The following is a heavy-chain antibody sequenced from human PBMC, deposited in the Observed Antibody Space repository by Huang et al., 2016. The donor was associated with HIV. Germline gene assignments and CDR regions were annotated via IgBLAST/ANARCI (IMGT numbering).Heavy chain of an antibody. CDR2: KSKDGSSR. J-gene: IGHJ3*01. Sequence: QVQLVESGGGVVQPGRSLRLSCAACGFSFANYALHWVRRAPGKGLEWVTFKSKDGSSRYYADSVKGRFTISRDNFKNALYLQMNRLRGDDTAVYYCTREYTVAGAFDLWGQGTMVTVSS. CDR1: GFSFANYA. V-gene: IGHV3-30-3*01. CDR3: TREYTVAGAFDL. D-gene: IGHD5-12*01.